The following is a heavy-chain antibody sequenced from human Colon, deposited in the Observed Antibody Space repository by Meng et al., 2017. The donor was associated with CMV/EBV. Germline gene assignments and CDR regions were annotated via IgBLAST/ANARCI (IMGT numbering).Heavy chain of an antibody. D-gene: IGHD3-3*01. J-gene: IGHJ4*02. CDR3: ARILSGIFEY. CDR1: GDTFTSYG. Sequence: VSCKASGDTFTSYGISWVRQAPGQGLEWMGWISPNTGDTSFAQKFQGRLTMTTDTSTRTAYMELKRLRSDDTAVYYCARILSGIFEYWGPGTLVTVSS. CDR2: ISPNTGDT. V-gene: IGHV1-18*01.